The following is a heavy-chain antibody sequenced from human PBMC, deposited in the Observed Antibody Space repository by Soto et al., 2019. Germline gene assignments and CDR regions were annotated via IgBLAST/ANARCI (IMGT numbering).Heavy chain of an antibody. D-gene: IGHD3-3*01. J-gene: IGHJ4*02. CDR1: GFTFSSYS. V-gene: IGHV3-48*02. CDR2: ISSSSSTI. CDR3: ARTDRICGVVTQSFDY. Sequence: GGSLRLSCAASGFTFSSYSMNWVRQAPGKGLEWVSYISSSSSTIYYADSVKGRFTISRDNAKNSLYLQMNSLRDEDTAVYYCARTDRICGVVTQSFDYWGQGTLVTVSS.